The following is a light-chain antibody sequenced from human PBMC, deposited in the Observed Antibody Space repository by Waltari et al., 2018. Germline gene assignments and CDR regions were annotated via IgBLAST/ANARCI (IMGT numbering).Light chain of an antibody. V-gene: IGLV1-47*01. Sequence: QSVLTQPPSASATPGQRVTISCSGSRSNLGRNFLYWYQQLPGPAPKLLLYRNNEPSSRVPARFSASKYGTSASLVISGLRSEDEAVYYCASWDDSHYVFGPGTTVTVL. CDR2: RNN. CDR3: ASWDDSHYV. J-gene: IGLJ1*01. CDR1: RSNLGRNF.